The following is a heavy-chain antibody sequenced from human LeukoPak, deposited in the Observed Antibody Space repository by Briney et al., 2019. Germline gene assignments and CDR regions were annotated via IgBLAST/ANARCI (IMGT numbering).Heavy chain of an antibody. J-gene: IGHJ5*02. CDR1: GFTFSNYD. CDR3: ARGGYTYGGEANWFDP. Sequence: GGSLRLSCAASGFTFSNYDMAWVRQAPGKGLEWVSGISGSGVGTYYADSVKGRFTISRDNSKNTVFLQMNSLRVEDTAVYYCARGGYTYGGEANWFDPWGQGTLVTVSS. CDR2: ISGSGVGT. D-gene: IGHD5-18*01. V-gene: IGHV3-23*01.